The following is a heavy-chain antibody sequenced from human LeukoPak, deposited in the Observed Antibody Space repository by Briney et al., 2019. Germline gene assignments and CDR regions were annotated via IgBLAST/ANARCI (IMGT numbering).Heavy chain of an antibody. CDR3: AREYSSSSGKNAFDI. Sequence: PSETLSLTCTASGDSISSYYWSWIRQPAGKGLEWIGRIFASGSTNYNPSLKSRVTMSVDTSKNQFSLKLTSVTAADTAVYYCAREYSSSSGKNAFDIWGQGTMVTVSS. CDR2: IFASGST. V-gene: IGHV4-4*07. J-gene: IGHJ3*02. CDR1: GDSISSYY. D-gene: IGHD6-6*01.